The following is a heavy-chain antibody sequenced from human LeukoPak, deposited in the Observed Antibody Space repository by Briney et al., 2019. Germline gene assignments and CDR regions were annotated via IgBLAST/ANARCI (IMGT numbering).Heavy chain of an antibody. V-gene: IGHV4-34*01. Sequence: SETLSLTCAVYGGSFSGYSWNWIRQPPVKGLEWIGEINHSGGTNYNPSLKSRVTISVDTSKKQFSLKLSSVTAADTAVYYCARGVDYYGVWGQGSLVTVSS. CDR1: GGSFSGYS. J-gene: IGHJ4*02. CDR3: ARGVDYYGV. CDR2: INHSGGT. D-gene: IGHD3-10*01.